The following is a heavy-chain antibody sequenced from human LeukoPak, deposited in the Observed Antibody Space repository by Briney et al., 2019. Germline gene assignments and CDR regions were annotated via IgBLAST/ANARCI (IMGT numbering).Heavy chain of an antibody. Sequence: SVKVSCKASECTFSSYAISWVRQAPGQGLEWMGGIIPIFGTANYAQKFQGRVTITADESTSTAYMELSSLRSEDTAVYYCARGPHFWSGYVGFVDVWGQGTTVTVSS. CDR3: ARGPHFWSGYVGFVDV. V-gene: IGHV1-69*13. D-gene: IGHD3-3*02. CDR2: IIPIFGTA. CDR1: ECTFSSYA. J-gene: IGHJ6*02.